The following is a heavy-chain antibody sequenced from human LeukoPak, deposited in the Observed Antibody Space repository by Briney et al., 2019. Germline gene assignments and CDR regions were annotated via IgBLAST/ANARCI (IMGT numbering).Heavy chain of an antibody. V-gene: IGHV3-53*01. J-gene: IGHJ4*02. CDR2: IYSDGST. CDR3: ARDLAAGGTYPHY. Sequence: GGSLRLSCAASGFTVSSNYMSWVRQAPGKGPEWVSVIYSDGSTYYADSVKGRFTISRDTSKNTLYLQMNSLRTDDTAVYYCARDLAAGGTYPHYWGQGTLVSVSS. D-gene: IGHD6-13*01. CDR1: GFTVSSNY.